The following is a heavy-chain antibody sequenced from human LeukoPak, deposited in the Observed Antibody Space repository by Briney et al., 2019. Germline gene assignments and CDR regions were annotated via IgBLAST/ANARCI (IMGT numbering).Heavy chain of an antibody. CDR2: IYYSASC. CDR1: GGPINSGDYY. J-gene: IGHJ5*02. CDR3: AGSPHIWFAERGWFDP. V-gene: IGHV4-39*06. D-gene: IGHD3-10*01. Sequence: SETLSLTCTVSGGPINSGDYYWVWIRQPPGKGLDWIGSIYYSASCSYNPSLKSRVTMTVDTSKSQFTLKLTSVTDADTAFYFCAGSPHIWFAERGWFDPWGQGTLVTVSS.